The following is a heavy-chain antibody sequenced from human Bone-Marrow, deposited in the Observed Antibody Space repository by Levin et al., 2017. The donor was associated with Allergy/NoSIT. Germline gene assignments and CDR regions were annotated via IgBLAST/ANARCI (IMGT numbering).Heavy chain of an antibody. CDR1: GFTFSSYE. D-gene: IGHD5-24*01. V-gene: IGHV3-48*03. Sequence: GGSLRLSCAASGFTFSSYEMNWVRQAPGKGLEWVSYISSSGSTIYYADSVKGRFTISRDNAKNSLYLQMNSLRAEDTAVYYCARGGWLQFFFDYWGQGTLVTVSS. CDR2: ISSSGSTI. J-gene: IGHJ4*02. CDR3: ARGGWLQFFFDY.